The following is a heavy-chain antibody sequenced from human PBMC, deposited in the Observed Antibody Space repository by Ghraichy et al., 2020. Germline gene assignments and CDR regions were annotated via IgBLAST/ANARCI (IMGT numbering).Heavy chain of an antibody. D-gene: IGHD3-3*01. CDR2: ISSNSSFI. CDR1: EFTFNSYS. CDR3: AIVTGWYDDFWSEKKSHWFDY. V-gene: IGHV3-21*01. J-gene: IGHJ4*02. Sequence: GESLNISCAASEFTFNSYSMTWVRQAPGKGLEWVSTISSNSSFIYYADSVKGRFTISRDNAKNSLYLQMNSLRAEDTAVYYCAIVTGWYDDFWSEKKSHWFDYWGQGTPVTLS.